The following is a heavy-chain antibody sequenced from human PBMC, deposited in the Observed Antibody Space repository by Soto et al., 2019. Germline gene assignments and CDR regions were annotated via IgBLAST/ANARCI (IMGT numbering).Heavy chain of an antibody. CDR1: GYPFTGFY. J-gene: IGHJ4*02. CDR3: AKVGPRYNWNDADQFAA. D-gene: IGHD1-1*01. CDR2: INPTSGST. Sequence: LVQSGAEVTKPGASVRVSCKASGYPFTGFYLHWLRQTPAQEFLWMGWINPTSGSTKIKQKFQGRVTMTRDTSIDTAYMQLSGLTSDDPAVYYCAKVGPRYNWNDADQFAAWGQGTLVTVS. V-gene: IGHV1-2*02.